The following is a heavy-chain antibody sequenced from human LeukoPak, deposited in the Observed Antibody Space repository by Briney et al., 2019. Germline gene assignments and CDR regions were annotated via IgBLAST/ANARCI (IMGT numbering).Heavy chain of an antibody. V-gene: IGHV4-34*01. J-gene: IGHJ3*02. CDR1: GGSFSGYY. Sequence: SETLSLTCAVYGGSFSGYYWSWIRQPPGKGLEWIGEINHSGSTYYNPSLKSRVTISVDTSKNQFSLKLSSVTAADTAVYYCATLVRMTGTTGGDAFDIWGQGTMVTVSS. CDR3: ATLVRMTGTTGGDAFDI. D-gene: IGHD1-1*01. CDR2: INHSGST.